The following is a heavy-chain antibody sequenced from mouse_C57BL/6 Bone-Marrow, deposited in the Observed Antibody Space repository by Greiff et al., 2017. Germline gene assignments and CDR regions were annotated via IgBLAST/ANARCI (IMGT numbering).Heavy chain of an antibody. CDR3: TGVLRPHWYFDV. D-gene: IGHD1-2*01. Sequence: EVQLQQSGTVLARPGASVKMSCKTSGYTFTSYWMHWVKQRPGQGLEWIGAIYPGNSDTSYNQKFKGKAKLTAVTSASTAYMELSSLTNEDSAVYYCTGVLRPHWYFDVWGTGTTVTVSS. J-gene: IGHJ1*03. CDR1: GYTFTSYW. V-gene: IGHV1-5*01. CDR2: IYPGNSDT.